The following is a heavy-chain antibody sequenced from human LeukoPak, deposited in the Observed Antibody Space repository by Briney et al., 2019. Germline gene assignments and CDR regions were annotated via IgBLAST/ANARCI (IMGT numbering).Heavy chain of an antibody. D-gene: IGHD3-10*01. V-gene: IGHV3-23*01. CDR2: ISGGDIST. Sequence: PRGSLRLSCAASGFTFSSYAMTWVRQAPGKGLEWVSTISGGDISTYYADSVKGRFTVSRDNSKKTLYLQMNSLRAEDTAVYHCAKAPMVRGVIIADYWGQGTLVTVSS. J-gene: IGHJ4*02. CDR3: AKAPMVRGVIIADY. CDR1: GFTFSSYA.